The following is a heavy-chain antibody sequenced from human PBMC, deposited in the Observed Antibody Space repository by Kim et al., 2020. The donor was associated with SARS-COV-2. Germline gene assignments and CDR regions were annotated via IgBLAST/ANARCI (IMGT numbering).Heavy chain of an antibody. Sequence: DYAVSVKSRITINPDTSKNQFSLQLNSVTPEDTAVYYCARDLAAAGYFDYWGQGTLVTVSS. V-gene: IGHV6-1*01. D-gene: IGHD6-13*01. J-gene: IGHJ4*02. CDR3: ARDLAAAGYFDY.